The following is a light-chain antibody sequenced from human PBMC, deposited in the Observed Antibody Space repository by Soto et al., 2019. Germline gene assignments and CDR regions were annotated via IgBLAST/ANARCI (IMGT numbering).Light chain of an antibody. V-gene: IGKV3-15*01. CDR3: QQYNNWPPWT. CDR1: QSVSSN. Sequence: EIVMTQSPATLSVSPGERATLSCRASQSVSSNLAWYQQKPGQAPRLFIYGASTRATGIPARFSGSGSGTEFTLTISSLQSEDSAVYYCQQYNNWPPWTFGQGTKVEIK. J-gene: IGKJ1*01. CDR2: GAS.